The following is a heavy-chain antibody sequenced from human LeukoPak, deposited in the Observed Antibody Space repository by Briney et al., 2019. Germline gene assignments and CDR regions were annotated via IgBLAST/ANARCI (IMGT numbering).Heavy chain of an antibody. D-gene: IGHD3-10*01. Sequence: GGSLRLSCAASGFTFSSYAMSWVRQAPGKGLEWVSAISGSGGSTYYADSVKGRFTISRDNSKNTLYLQMNSLRAEDTAVYYCAKDEYYGSGSYYSDAFDIWGQGTMVTVSS. CDR2: ISGSGGST. J-gene: IGHJ3*02. CDR3: AKDEYYGSGSYYSDAFDI. CDR1: GFTFSSYA. V-gene: IGHV3-23*01.